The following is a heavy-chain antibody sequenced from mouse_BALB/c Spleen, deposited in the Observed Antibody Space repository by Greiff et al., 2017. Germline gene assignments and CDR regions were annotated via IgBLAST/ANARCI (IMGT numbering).Heavy chain of an antibody. Sequence: LVKTGASVKISCKASGYSFTGYYMHWVKQSHGKSLEWIGYISCYNGATSYNQKFKGKATFTVDTSSSTAYMQFNSLTSEDSAVYYCARRDGYLYYFDYWGQGTTLTVSS. V-gene: IGHV1S34*01. CDR1: GYSFTGYY. CDR3: ARRDGYLYYFDY. J-gene: IGHJ2*01. D-gene: IGHD2-3*01. CDR2: ISCYNGAT.